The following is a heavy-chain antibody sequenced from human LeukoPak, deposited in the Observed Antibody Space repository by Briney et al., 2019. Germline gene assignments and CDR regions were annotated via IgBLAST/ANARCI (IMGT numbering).Heavy chain of an antibody. CDR1: GFTVSSNY. Sequence: GGSLRLSCAASGFTVSSNYMSWVRQAPGKGLEWISVIYSGGSTYYADSVKGRFTISRDNSKNTLCLQMNSLRAEDTAVYYCARGYYGGAPDYWGQGTLVTVSS. CDR3: ARGYYGGAPDY. J-gene: IGHJ4*02. CDR2: IYSGGST. V-gene: IGHV3-66*01. D-gene: IGHD3-3*01.